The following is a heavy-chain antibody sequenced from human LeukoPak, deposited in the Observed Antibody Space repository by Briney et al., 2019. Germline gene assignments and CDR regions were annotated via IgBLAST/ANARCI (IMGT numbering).Heavy chain of an antibody. V-gene: IGHV4-34*01. CDR3: ARGAPYYSNYYYYYMDV. CDR2: INHSGST. D-gene: IGHD4-11*01. Sequence: PSETLSLTCAVYGGSFSGYYWSWIRQPPGKGLEWIGEINHSGSTNYNPSLKSRVTISVDTSKNQFSLKLSSVTAADTAVYYCARGAPYYSNYYYYYMDVWGKGTTVTVSS. J-gene: IGHJ6*03. CDR1: GGSFSGYY.